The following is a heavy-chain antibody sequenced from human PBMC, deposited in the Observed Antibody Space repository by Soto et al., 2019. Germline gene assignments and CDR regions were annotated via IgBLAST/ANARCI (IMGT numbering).Heavy chain of an antibody. CDR2: IYYSGST. J-gene: IGHJ5*02. V-gene: IGHV4-31*03. D-gene: IGHD2-15*01. Sequence: SETLSLTCTVSGGSISGGGYYWSWIRQHPGKGLEWIGYIYYSGSTYYNPSLKSRVTISVDTSKNQFSLKLSSVTAADTAVYYCARMVVVAATPGLIDPWGHGTLVTAPQ. CDR3: ARMVVVAATPGLIDP. CDR1: GGSISGGGYY.